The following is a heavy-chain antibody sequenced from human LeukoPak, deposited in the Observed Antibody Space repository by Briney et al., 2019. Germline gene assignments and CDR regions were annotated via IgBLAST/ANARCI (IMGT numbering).Heavy chain of an antibody. V-gene: IGHV6-1*01. CDR2: TYYRSKWYY. CDR1: GDSVSSISAA. CDR3: SLARSEYHYGMDV. Sequence: SQTLSLTCAISGDSVSSISAAWNWIRQSPSRGLEWLGRTYYRSKWYYEYAVSVKSRINISPDTSKNQFSLQLTSVTPEDTAVYYCSLARSEYHYGMDVWDQGTTVTVSS. J-gene: IGHJ6*02.